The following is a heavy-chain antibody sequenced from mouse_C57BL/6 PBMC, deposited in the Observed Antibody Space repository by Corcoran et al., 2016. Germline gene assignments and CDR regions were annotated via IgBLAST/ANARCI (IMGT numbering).Heavy chain of an antibody. V-gene: IGHV1-26*01. CDR1: GYTFTDYY. J-gene: IGHJ2*01. D-gene: IGHD1-1*01. CDR2: INPNNGGT. Sequence: EVQLQQSGPELVKPGASVKISCKASGYTFTDYYMNWVKQSHGKSLEWIGDINPNNGGTSYNQKFKGKATLTVDKSSSTAYMELRSLTSEDSAVYYCALLDYYGSSVLGYWGQGTTLTVSS. CDR3: ALLDYYGSSVLGY.